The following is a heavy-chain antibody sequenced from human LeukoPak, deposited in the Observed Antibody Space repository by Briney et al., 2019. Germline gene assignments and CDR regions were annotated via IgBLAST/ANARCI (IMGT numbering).Heavy chain of an antibody. CDR2: IEQDGSEK. CDR1: GFILSGYW. J-gene: IGHJ4*02. D-gene: IGHD6-13*01. CDR3: AREWQGGIAAAGTRLEGDY. V-gene: IGHV3-7*01. Sequence: PGGSLRLSCAVSGFILSGYWMTWVRQAPGKGLEWVANIEQDGSEKNYVDSVKGRFTISRDNDEHSLFLQMDILRDGDTAVYYFAREWQGGIAAAGTRLEGDYWGEGALLALSS.